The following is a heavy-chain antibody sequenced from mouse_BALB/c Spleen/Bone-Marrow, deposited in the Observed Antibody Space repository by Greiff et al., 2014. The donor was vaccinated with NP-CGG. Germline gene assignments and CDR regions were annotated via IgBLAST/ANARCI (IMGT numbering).Heavy chain of an antibody. Sequence: VQLQQSGPELVKPGASVKISCKASGYTFTDYNMHWVQQSHGKSLEWIGYIYPYNGGTGYNQKFKSKATLTVGNSSSTAYMELRSLTSEDSAVYYCARRFITTAAWFAYWGQGTLVTVSA. D-gene: IGHD1-2*01. CDR1: GYTFTDYN. CDR2: IYPYNGGT. CDR3: ARRFITTAAWFAY. J-gene: IGHJ3*01. V-gene: IGHV1S29*02.